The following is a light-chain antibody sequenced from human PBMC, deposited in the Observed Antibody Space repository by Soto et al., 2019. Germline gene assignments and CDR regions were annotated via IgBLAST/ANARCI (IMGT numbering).Light chain of an antibody. Sequence: QSVMTQPASVSGSPGESITISCTGASSDVGNYKYVSWYQQHPGKAPKLMIYEVSNRPSGVSNRFSGSKSGNTASLTISGLKAEDENDYHCLSYTSSGTYVFGSEHKVTGL. V-gene: IGLV2-14*01. CDR2: EVS. CDR3: LSYTSSGTYV. CDR1: SSDVGNYKY. J-gene: IGLJ1*01.